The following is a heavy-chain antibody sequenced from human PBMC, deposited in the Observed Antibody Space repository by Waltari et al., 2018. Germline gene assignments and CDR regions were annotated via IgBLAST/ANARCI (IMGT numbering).Heavy chain of an antibody. J-gene: IGHJ6*03. CDR2: IIPIFGTA. Sequence: QVQLVQSAAGVKKPESSVKVSCKASGGNFSSYAISWLRQAPEQGLEWMGGIIPIFGTANYAQKFQGRVTITTDESTSTAYMELSSLRSEDTAVYYCARNHYSSGWGLWYMDVWGKGTTVTVSS. D-gene: IGHD6-19*01. V-gene: IGHV1-69*05. CDR3: ARNHYSSGWGLWYMDV. CDR1: GGNFSSYA.